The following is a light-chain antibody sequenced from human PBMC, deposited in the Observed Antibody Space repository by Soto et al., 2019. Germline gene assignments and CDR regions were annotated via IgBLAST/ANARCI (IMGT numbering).Light chain of an antibody. CDR2: EVT. Sequence: QSALTQPASVSGSPGQSIAISCTGSSSDIGIYKYVSWYQQHPGKVPKLIIYEVTNRPSGVSNRFSGSNSGNTASLTISGLQAEDEADYYCSSYTTSSTRVFGTGTKLTVL. CDR3: SSYTTSSTRV. J-gene: IGLJ1*01. CDR1: SSDIGIYKY. V-gene: IGLV2-14*01.